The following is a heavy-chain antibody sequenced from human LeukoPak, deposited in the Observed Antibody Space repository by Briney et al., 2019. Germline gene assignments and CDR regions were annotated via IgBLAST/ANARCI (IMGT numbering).Heavy chain of an antibody. CDR2: INPSGGSP. CDR3: AADYYDSSGYLVY. D-gene: IGHD3-22*01. CDR1: GYTFTNYY. V-gene: IGHV1-46*01. Sequence: ASVKVSCKASGYTFTNYYMHWVRQAPGQGLEWMGIINPSGGSPSYAQKFQGRVSMTRDTSTSTVYMELSSLRSEDTAVYYCAADYYDSSGYLVYWGQGTLVTVSS. J-gene: IGHJ4*02.